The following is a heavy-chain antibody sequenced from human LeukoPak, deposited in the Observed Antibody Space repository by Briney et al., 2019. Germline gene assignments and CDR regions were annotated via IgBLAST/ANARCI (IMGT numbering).Heavy chain of an antibody. Sequence: GGALRISCEASGFTFDNYDMPWGRKAPGKGPEWVSSISTSGGDTNYAASVKGRFTTSRDNPRTTLYLQMSSLRAEDTATYYCARDWSSGTYYFDYWGQGALVIVSS. D-gene: IGHD1-26*01. CDR1: GFTFDNYD. V-gene: IGHV3-23*01. CDR3: ARDWSSGTYYFDY. J-gene: IGHJ4*02. CDR2: ISTSGGDT.